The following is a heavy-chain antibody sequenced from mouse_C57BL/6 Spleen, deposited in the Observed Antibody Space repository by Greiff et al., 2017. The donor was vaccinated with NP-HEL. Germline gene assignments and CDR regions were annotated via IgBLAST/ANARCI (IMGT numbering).Heavy chain of an antibody. CDR3: ARDGSSLNWDYFDY. D-gene: IGHD4-1*02. CDR1: GFTFSSYA. Sequence: EVQGVESGGGLVKPGGSLKLSCAASGFTFSSYAMSWVRQTPEKRLEWVATISDGGSYTYYPDNVKGRFTISRDNAKNNLYLQMSHLKSEDTAMYYCARDGSSLNWDYFDYWGQGTTLTVSS. CDR2: ISDGGSYT. V-gene: IGHV5-4*01. J-gene: IGHJ2*01.